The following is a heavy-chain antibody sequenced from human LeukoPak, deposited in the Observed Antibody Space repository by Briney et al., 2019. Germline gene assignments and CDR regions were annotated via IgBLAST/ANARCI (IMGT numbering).Heavy chain of an antibody. Sequence: PGGSLRLSCAASGFTFSSYAMHWVRQAPGKGLEWVAVISYDGSNKYYADSVKGRFTISRDNSKNTLYLQMNSLRAEDTAVYYCARSAATLLWFGESTRFDYWGQGTLVTVSS. V-gene: IGHV3-30*04. CDR3: ARSAATLLWFGESTRFDY. CDR2: ISYDGSNK. J-gene: IGHJ4*02. D-gene: IGHD3-10*01. CDR1: GFTFSSYA.